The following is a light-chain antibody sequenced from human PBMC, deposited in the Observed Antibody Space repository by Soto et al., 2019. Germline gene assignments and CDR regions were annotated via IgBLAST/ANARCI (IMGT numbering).Light chain of an antibody. CDR2: GAS. CDR3: HQYDSSPLT. V-gene: IGKV3-20*01. Sequence: EIVLTQSPGTLSLSPGERATLSCRASKSVSSSYLAWYQQKPGQAPWLLIYGASRRATGIPDRFSGSGSGTDFTLTISRLEPKDFAVYYCHQYDSSPLTFGGGTKVEIK. CDR1: KSVSSSY. J-gene: IGKJ4*01.